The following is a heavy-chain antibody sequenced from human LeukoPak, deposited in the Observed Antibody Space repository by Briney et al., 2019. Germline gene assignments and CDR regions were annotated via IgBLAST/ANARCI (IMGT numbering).Heavy chain of an antibody. Sequence: SETLSLTCIVSGGSISSSSYYWGWIRQPPGKGLEWIGSIYYSGSTYYNPSLKSRVTISVDTSKNQFSLKLSSVTAADTAVYYCARHDVATTTANFDYWGQGTLVTVSS. CDR2: IYYSGST. CDR1: GGSISSSSYY. D-gene: IGHD5-24*01. V-gene: IGHV4-39*01. J-gene: IGHJ4*02. CDR3: ARHDVATTTANFDY.